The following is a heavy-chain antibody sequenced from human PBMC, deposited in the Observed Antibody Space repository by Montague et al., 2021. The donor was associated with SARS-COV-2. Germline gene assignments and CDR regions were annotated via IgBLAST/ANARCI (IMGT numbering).Heavy chain of an antibody. V-gene: IGHV3-23*01. CDR2: ISGSGEST. Sequence: SLRLSCAAPGFTFTSHPMSWVRQAPGKGLEWVSGISGSGESTYYADSVKGRFTVSRDNSKNTAHLQMNSLRAEDTAVYYCARDPQYSKSWLHTIFENWGQGTLVTVSS. D-gene: IGHD6-13*01. CDR3: ARDPQYSKSWLHTIFEN. CDR1: GFTFTSHP. J-gene: IGHJ4*02.